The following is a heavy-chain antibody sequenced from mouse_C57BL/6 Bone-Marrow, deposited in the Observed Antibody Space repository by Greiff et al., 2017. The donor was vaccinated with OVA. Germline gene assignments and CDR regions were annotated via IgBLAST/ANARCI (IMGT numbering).Heavy chain of an antibody. CDR2: INPGSGGT. V-gene: IGHV1-54*01. CDR3: ARWGGQLKD. D-gene: IGHD3-2*02. CDR1: GYAFTNYL. Sequence: VQLKESGAELVRPGTSVKVSCKASGYAFTNYLIEWVKQRPGQGLEWIGVINPGSGGTNYNEKFKGKATLTADKSSSTAYMQLSSLTSEDSAVYFCARWGGQLKDWGQGTTLTVSS. J-gene: IGHJ2*01.